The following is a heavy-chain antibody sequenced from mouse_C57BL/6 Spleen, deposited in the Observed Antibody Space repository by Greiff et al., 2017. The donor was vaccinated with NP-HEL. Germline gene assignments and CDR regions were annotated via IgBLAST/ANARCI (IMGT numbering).Heavy chain of an antibody. J-gene: IGHJ3*01. CDR3: ARDDGSREAWFAY. D-gene: IGHD1-1*01. CDR2: INPSTGGT. CDR1: GYSFTGYY. Sequence: EVQLQQSGPELVKPGASVKISCKASGYSFTGYYMNWVKQSPEKSLEWIGEINPSTGGTTYNQKIKAKATLTVDKSSSTAYMQLKSLTSEDSAVYYCARDDGSREAWFAYWGQGTLVTVSA. V-gene: IGHV1-42*01.